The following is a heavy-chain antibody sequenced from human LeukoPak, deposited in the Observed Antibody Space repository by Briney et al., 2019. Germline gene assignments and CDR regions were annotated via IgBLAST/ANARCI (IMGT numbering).Heavy chain of an antibody. CDR1: GFTFSSHW. CDR2: VNSEGSST. CDR3: VSTVDYWYFDL. J-gene: IGHJ2*01. V-gene: IGHV3-74*01. Sequence: PGGYLRLSCAASGFTFSSHWMHWVRQAPGKGLMWVSRVNSEGSSTTYADSVKGRFTISRDNAKNTLYLQINSLRAEDTAVYYCVSTVDYWYFDLWGRGTLVTVSS. D-gene: IGHD6-19*01.